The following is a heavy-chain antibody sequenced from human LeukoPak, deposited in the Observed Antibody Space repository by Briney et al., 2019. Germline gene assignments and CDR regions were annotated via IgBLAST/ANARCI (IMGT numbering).Heavy chain of an antibody. CDR1: GYSFTSYW. J-gene: IGHJ4*02. Sequence: PGESLRISCKGSGYSFTSYWISWVRQMPGKGLEWMGRIDPSDSYTNYSPSFQGHVTISADKSISTAYLQWSSLKASDTAMYYCARGRDSSSWEYYFDYWGQGTLVTVSS. D-gene: IGHD6-13*01. V-gene: IGHV5-10-1*01. CDR2: IDPSDSYT. CDR3: ARGRDSSSWEYYFDY.